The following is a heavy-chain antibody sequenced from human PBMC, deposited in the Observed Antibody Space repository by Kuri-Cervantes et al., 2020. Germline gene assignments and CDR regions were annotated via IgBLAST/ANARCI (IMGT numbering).Heavy chain of an antibody. V-gene: IGHV1-46*01. Sequence: ASVKVSCKASGYTFTSYYMHWVRQAPGQGLEWMGGIIPIFGTANYAQKFQGRVTMTRNTSISTAYMELSSLRSEDTAVYYCARVLGYCSSTSCYSYYYYYGMDVWGQGTTVTVSS. CDR2: IIPIFGTA. CDR1: GYTFTSYY. D-gene: IGHD2-2*01. J-gene: IGHJ6*02. CDR3: ARVLGYCSSTSCYSYYYYYGMDV.